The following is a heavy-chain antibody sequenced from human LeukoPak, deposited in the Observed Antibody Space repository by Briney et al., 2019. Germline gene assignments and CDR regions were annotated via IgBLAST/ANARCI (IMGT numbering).Heavy chain of an antibody. D-gene: IGHD6-13*01. J-gene: IGHJ4*02. CDR2: ISSSSSYI. V-gene: IGHV3-21*01. Sequence: GGSLRLSCAASGFTFSSYSMNWVRQAPGKGLEWVSSISSSSSYIYYADSVKGRFTISRDNAKNTLYLQMNSLRAEDTAVYYCARAGARSSWYRGYFDYWGQGTLVTVSS. CDR1: GFTFSSYS. CDR3: ARAGARSSWYRGYFDY.